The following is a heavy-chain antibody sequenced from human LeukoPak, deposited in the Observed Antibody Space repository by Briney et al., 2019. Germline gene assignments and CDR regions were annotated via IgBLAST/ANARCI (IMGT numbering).Heavy chain of an antibody. CDR3: ARMAGNDY. Sequence: GGSLRLSCAASGFTFSSCAMSWVRQAPGKGLEWVSIISGSGGSTYHADSVKGRFTISRDNSKNTLHLQMNSLRAEDTAVYYCARMAGNDYWGQGSLVTVSS. D-gene: IGHD6-19*01. V-gene: IGHV3-23*01. CDR2: ISGSGGST. CDR1: GFTFSSCA. J-gene: IGHJ4*02.